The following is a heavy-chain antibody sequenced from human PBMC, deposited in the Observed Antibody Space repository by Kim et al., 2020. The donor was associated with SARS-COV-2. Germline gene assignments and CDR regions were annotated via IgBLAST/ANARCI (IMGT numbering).Heavy chain of an antibody. CDR1: GGSISSSSYY. Sequence: SETLSLTCTVSGGSISSSSYYWGWIRQPPGKGLEWIGSIYYSGSTYYNPSLKSRVTISVDTSKNQFSLKLSSVTAADTAVYYCARHGGRGGEYDYVWGSYRPPIRTFDYWGQGTLVTVSS. V-gene: IGHV4-39*01. J-gene: IGHJ4*02. CDR2: IYYSGST. CDR3: ARHGGRGGEYDYVWGSYRPPIRTFDY. D-gene: IGHD3-16*02.